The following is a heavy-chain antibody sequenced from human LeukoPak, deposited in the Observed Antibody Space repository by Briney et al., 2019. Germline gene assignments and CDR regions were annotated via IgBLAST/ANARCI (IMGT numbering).Heavy chain of an antibody. CDR3: ARRPRTGDFDY. J-gene: IGHJ4*02. D-gene: IGHD1-1*01. CDR2: IYPSDSDT. V-gene: IGHV5-51*01. CDR1: GYSFSMHW. Sequence: GESLKISCMGSGYSFSMHWIGWVRQMPGRGLEWMGIIYPSDSDTRYSPSFQGQVTISADKSISTAYLQRSSLKASDTAMYYCARRPRTGDFDYWGQGTLVTVSS.